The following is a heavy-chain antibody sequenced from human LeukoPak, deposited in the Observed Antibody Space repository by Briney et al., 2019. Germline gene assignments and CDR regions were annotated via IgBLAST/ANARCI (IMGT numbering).Heavy chain of an antibody. J-gene: IGHJ6*04. CDR3: AELGITMIGGV. D-gene: IGHD3-10*02. CDR1: GFIFSTYS. V-gene: IGHV3-48*04. CDR2: ISSNSVTK. Sequence: TGGSLRLSCAASGFIFSTYSMNWVRQAPGKGLEWVSYISSNSVTKFYADSVKGRFTISRDNAKNSLYLQMNSLRAEDTAVYYCAELGITMIGGVWGKGTTVTISS.